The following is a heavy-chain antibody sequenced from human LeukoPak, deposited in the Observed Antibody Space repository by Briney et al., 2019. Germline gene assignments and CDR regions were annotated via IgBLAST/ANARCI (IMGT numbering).Heavy chain of an antibody. D-gene: IGHD1-1*01. CDR3: ARAETVFDY. CDR2: ISYDGSNK. Sequence: PGGSLRLSCAASGFTFSSYAMHWVRQAPGKGLEWVAVISYDGSNKYYADSVKGRFTISRDNSKNTLYLQMNSLRAEDTAVYYCARAETVFDYWGQGTLVTVSS. CDR1: GFTFSSYA. J-gene: IGHJ4*02. V-gene: IGHV3-30*01.